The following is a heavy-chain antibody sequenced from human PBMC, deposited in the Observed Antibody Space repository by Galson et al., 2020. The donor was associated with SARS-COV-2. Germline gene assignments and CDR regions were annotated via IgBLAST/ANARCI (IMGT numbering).Heavy chain of an antibody. Sequence: ASVKVSCKASGYTFTNYEINWVRQAPGQGLEWMGWMNPHSGNTGYAQKFQGRVTMTRTTSISTAYMELNSLTSEDTAVYYCARSYDDFATRFDPWGQGTLVTVSS. CDR1: GYTFTNYE. CDR2: MNPHSGNT. CDR3: ARSYDDFATRFDP. J-gene: IGHJ5*02. D-gene: IGHD4-17*01. V-gene: IGHV1-8*01.